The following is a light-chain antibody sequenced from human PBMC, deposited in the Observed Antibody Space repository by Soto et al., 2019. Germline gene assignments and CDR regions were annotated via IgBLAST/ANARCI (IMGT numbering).Light chain of an antibody. J-gene: IGLJ1*01. CDR1: SSDVGRYNY. CDR3: SSYAGSSHYV. V-gene: IGLV2-8*01. Sequence: QSVLTQPPSASGSPGQSVTISCTGTSSDVGRYNYISWYQQHPGKAPKLMIYEVSKRPSGVPDRFSGSKSDNTASLTVSGLQAEDEADYYCSSYAGSSHYVFGTGTKLTVL. CDR2: EVS.